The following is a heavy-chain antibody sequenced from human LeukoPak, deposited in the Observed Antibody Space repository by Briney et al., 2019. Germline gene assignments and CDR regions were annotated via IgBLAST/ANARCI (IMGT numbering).Heavy chain of an antibody. V-gene: IGHV3-23*01. D-gene: IGHD3-22*01. J-gene: IGHJ4*02. CDR2: GSGGST. Sequence: GSGGSTYYADSVKGRFTISRDNSKNTLYLQMNSLRAEDTAVYYCAKPGIRYYDSSGYHFDYWGQGTLVTVSS. CDR3: AKPGIRYYDSSGYHFDY.